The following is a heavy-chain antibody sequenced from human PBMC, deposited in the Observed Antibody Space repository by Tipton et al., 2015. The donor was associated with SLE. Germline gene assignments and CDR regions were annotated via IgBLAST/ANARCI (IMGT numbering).Heavy chain of an antibody. CDR1: GGSISSSSYY. D-gene: IGHD3-3*01. V-gene: IGHV4-39*07. J-gene: IGHJ4*02. Sequence: SCTVSGGSISSSSYYWGWIRQPPGKGLEWIGRIYYSGSSYYNPSLKSRVTISVDTSKNQFSLKLSSVTAADTAVYYCARGGAHGGGVALGYWGQGTLVTVSS. CDR2: IYYSGSS. CDR3: ARGGAHGGGVALGY.